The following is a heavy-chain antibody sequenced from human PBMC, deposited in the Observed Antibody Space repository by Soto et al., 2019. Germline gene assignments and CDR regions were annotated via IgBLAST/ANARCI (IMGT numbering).Heavy chain of an antibody. D-gene: IGHD1-20*01. V-gene: IGHV2-70*13. CDR2: IERDDDDK. Sequence: SGPTLVNPTETLTLTCTFSGFSLTSPGMCVSWIRQSPGKALEWLALIERDDDDKYYSTSLKTRLTISKDTRKNQVVLTMANMEPAETATYYCARSIRGPRRLNGMDVWGQATTVNV. CDR3: ARSIRGPRRLNGMDV. CDR1: GFSLTSPGMC. J-gene: IGHJ6*02.